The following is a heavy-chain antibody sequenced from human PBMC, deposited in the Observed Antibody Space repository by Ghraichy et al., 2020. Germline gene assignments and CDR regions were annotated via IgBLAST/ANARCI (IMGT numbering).Heavy chain of an antibody. Sequence: ASVKVSCKASGYTFTSNYIHWVRQATGQGLEWMGIINPSGGSASYAQKFQGRVTLTRDTSTSTVYMELSNLKSEDTAVYYCARTRDRSIAAGYWGQGTLVTVSS. D-gene: IGHD6-6*01. V-gene: IGHV1-46*01. J-gene: IGHJ4*02. CDR3: ARTRDRSIAAGY. CDR2: INPSGGSA. CDR1: GYTFTSNY.